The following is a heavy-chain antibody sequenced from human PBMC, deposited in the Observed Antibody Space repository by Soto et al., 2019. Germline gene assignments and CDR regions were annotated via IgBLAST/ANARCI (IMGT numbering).Heavy chain of an antibody. Sequence: ASVKVSCKASGGTFSSYAISWVRQAPGQGLEWMGWISAYNGNTNYAQKLQGRVTMTTDTSTSTAYMELRSLRSDDTAVYYCARSIAAAGTSFGWFAPWGQGTLVTVS. CDR2: ISAYNGNT. J-gene: IGHJ5*02. V-gene: IGHV1-18*01. CDR1: GGTFSSYA. CDR3: ARSIAAAGTSFGWFAP. D-gene: IGHD6-13*01.